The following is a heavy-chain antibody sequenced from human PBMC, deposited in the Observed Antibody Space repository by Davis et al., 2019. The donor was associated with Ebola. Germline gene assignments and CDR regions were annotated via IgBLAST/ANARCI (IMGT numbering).Heavy chain of an antibody. CDR3: ARDDYGDYYGMDV. Sequence: MPSETLSLTCTVSGYSISSGYYWGWIRQPPGKGLEWIGSIYHSGSTYYNPSLKSRVTISVDPSKNQFSLKLSSVTAADTAVYYCARDDYGDYYGMDVWGKGTTVTVSS. V-gene: IGHV4-38-2*02. CDR1: GYSISSGYY. D-gene: IGHD4-17*01. CDR2: IYHSGST. J-gene: IGHJ6*04.